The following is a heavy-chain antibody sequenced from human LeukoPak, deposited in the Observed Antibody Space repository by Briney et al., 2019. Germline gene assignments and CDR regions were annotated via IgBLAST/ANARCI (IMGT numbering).Heavy chain of an antibody. CDR3: VRHDGRSGGTMGALDS. D-gene: IGHD4-23*01. CDR1: GGSISNYY. Sequence: SETLSLTCTVSGGSISNYYWSWIRQPPGKGLEWIAYIDYRGSTTYNPSLKSRVTISVDTSRNQFSLKLSSVTAADTAVYYCVRHDGRSGGTMGALDSWGQGSLVTVSS. J-gene: IGHJ4*02. CDR2: IDYRGST. V-gene: IGHV4-59*01.